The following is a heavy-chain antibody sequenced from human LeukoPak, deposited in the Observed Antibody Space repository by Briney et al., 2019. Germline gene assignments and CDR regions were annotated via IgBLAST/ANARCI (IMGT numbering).Heavy chain of an antibody. CDR2: ISYIGST. J-gene: IGHJ3*02. CDR1: DDSFSSHY. D-gene: IGHD4-17*01. Sequence: SETLSLTCAVSDDSFSSHYWTWIRQPPGKGLEWIGYISYIGSTNYNPSLKSRVTISIDTSKNHFSLKLSSVTAADTAVYYCARDLVTVTKGFDIWDQGTMVSVSS. CDR3: ARDLVTVTKGFDI. V-gene: IGHV4-59*11.